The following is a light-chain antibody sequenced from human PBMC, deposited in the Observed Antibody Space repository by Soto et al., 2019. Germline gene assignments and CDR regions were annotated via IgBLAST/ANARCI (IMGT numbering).Light chain of an antibody. Sequence: QSVLTQPASVSGSPGQSITISCTGTSSDVGSYNLVSWYQQHPGKAPKLMIYEVSKRPSGVSNRFSGSKSGNTASLTISGLQAEDEADYYCCSYAGSSTFMFGGGTKLT. CDR1: SSDVGSYNL. CDR3: CSYAGSSTFM. V-gene: IGLV2-23*02. CDR2: EVS. J-gene: IGLJ3*02.